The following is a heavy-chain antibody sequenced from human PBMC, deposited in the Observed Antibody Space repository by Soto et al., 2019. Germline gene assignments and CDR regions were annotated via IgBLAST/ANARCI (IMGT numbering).Heavy chain of an antibody. V-gene: IGHV4-4*02. CDR3: ARRIWTSSGYYCDY. D-gene: IGHD3-22*01. CDR1: GGSISSSNW. Sequence: PSETLSLTCAVSGGSISSSNWWSWVRQPPGKGLEWIGEIYHSGSTNYNPSLKSRVTISVDKSKNQFSLKLSSVTAADTAVYYCARRIWTSSGYYCDYWGQGTLVTVSS. J-gene: IGHJ4*02. CDR2: IYHSGST.